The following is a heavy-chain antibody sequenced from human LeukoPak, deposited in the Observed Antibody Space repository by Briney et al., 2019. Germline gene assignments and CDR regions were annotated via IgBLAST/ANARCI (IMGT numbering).Heavy chain of an antibody. D-gene: IGHD3-10*01. CDR2: IYYSGST. V-gene: IGHV4-39*01. CDR3: ARQLYSSGSYYAPMDV. J-gene: IGHJ6*03. CDR1: GGSISSSSYY. Sequence: PSETLSLTCTVSGGSISSSSYYWGWIRQPPGKGLEWIGSIYYSGSTYHDPSLKSRVTVSLDTSKNQFSLKLSSVTATDKAVYYCARQLYSSGSYYAPMDVWGKGTTVTISS.